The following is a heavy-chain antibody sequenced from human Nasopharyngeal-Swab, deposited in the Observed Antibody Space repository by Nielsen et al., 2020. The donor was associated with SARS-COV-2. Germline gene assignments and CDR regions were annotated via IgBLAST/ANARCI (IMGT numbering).Heavy chain of an antibody. D-gene: IGHD3-22*01. V-gene: IGHV1-46*01. CDR1: GYTFTRYY. CDR2: INPSGGST. J-gene: IGHJ6*03. CDR3: ARHSSLLMDV. Sequence: ASVKVSCKASGYTFTRYYIHWVRQAPGQGLEWMGIINPSGGSTNYAQKFQGRVTMTRDTSTSTVYMELSSLRSEDTAVYYRARHSSLLMDVWGKGTTVTVSS.